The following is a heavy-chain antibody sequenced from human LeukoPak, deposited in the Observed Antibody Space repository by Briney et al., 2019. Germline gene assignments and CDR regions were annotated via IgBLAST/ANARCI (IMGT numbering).Heavy chain of an antibody. V-gene: IGHV3-48*01. CDR3: ARDAGNSGYGCDL. Sequence: GGSLRLSCAASGFIFSQYSMNWVRQAPGKGLEWVSHIRSSSETFYADSAKGRFTISRDNARNSLYLQMNNLRGEDTAIYYCARDAGNSGYGCDLWGQGTLVTVSS. CDR1: GFIFSQYS. J-gene: IGHJ5*02. CDR2: IRSSSET. D-gene: IGHD5-12*01.